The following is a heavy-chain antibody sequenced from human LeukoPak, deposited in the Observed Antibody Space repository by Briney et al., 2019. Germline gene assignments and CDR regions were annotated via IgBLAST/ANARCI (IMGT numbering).Heavy chain of an antibody. CDR3: AKAYSASEQWLVRGFDY. CDR1: GCTFSSYA. V-gene: IGHV3-23*01. D-gene: IGHD6-19*01. CDR2: ISGSGGST. Sequence: GGSLRLSCAASGCTFSSYAMSWVRQAPGKGLEWVSAISGSGGSTYYADSVKGRFTISRDNSANTLYLQMNSLRAEDTAVYYRAKAYSASEQWLVRGFDYWGQGTLVTVSS. J-gene: IGHJ4*02.